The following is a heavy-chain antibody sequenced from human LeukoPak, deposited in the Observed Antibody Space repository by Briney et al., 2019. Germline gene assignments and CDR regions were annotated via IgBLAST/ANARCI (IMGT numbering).Heavy chain of an antibody. CDR2: ISSSSSYI. CDR3: ARGLGWLHS. D-gene: IGHD3/OR15-3a*01. Sequence: GGSLRLFCAASGFTFSTFAMIWVRQPPGKGLEWVSSISSSSSYIYYADSVKGRFTISRDNAKNSLFLQMNSLRAEDTAVYYCARGLGWLHSWGQGTLVTVSS. J-gene: IGHJ5*02. CDR1: GFTFSTFA. V-gene: IGHV3-21*01.